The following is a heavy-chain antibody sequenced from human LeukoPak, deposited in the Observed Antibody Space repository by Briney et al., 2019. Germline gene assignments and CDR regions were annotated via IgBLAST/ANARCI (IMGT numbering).Heavy chain of an antibody. CDR3: AKEDYGDFTNEPDY. Sequence: PSETLSLTCTVSGCSMTSGYYWVWFRQPPGKGLEWIGSVYHTGITYYSPSLTSRVTISVDTSKNQFSLKLTSVTAADTAVYYCAKEDYGDFTNEPDYWGQGTLVTVSS. D-gene: IGHD4-17*01. CDR1: GCSMTSGYY. CDR2: VYHTGIT. J-gene: IGHJ4*02. V-gene: IGHV4-38-2*02.